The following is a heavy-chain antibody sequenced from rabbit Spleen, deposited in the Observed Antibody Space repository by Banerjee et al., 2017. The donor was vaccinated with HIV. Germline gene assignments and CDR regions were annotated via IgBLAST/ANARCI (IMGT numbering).Heavy chain of an antibody. CDR3: ARDAGSSFSSYGMDL. D-gene: IGHD8-1*01. V-gene: IGHV1S40*01. Sequence: QSVEESGGDPVKPGASVTLTCTASGFSFRNSYYMSWVRQAPGKGLEWIACIAGGSSAFTYSATWAKGRFPCSKTSSTTVTLQMTSLTAADTATYFCARDAGSSFSSYGMDLWGPGTLVTVS. CDR1: GFSFRNSYY. CDR2: IAGGSSAFT. J-gene: IGHJ6*01.